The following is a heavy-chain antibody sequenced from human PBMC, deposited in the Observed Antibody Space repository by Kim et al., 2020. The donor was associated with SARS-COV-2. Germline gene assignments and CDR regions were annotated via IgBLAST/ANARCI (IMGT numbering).Heavy chain of an antibody. CDR3: AREAGSGSYQRFDY. Sequence: ADSGKGRFTISRDNSKNTLYLQMNSLRAEDTAVYYCAREAGSGSYQRFDYWGQGTLVTVSS. V-gene: IGHV3-30*01. D-gene: IGHD1-26*01. J-gene: IGHJ4*02.